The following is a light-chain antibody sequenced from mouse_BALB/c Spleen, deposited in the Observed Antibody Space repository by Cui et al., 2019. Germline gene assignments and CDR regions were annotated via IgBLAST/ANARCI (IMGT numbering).Light chain of an antibody. CDR3: QQSNEDPWT. CDR2: RAS. Sequence: DMVLTQSPASMAVSLGQRATITSRASESVDSYGNSFMHWYQQKPGQPPKLLIYRASNLESGIPARFSGSGSRTDFTLTINPVEADDVATYYCQQSNEDPWTFGGGTKLEIK. J-gene: IGKJ1*01. V-gene: IGKV3-5*01. CDR1: ESVDSYGNSF.